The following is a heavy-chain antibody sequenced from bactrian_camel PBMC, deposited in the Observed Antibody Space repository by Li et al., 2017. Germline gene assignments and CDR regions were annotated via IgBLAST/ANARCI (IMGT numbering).Heavy chain of an antibody. CDR1: GNRAGNYC. V-gene: IGHV3S56*01. Sequence: HVQLAESGGGAVQDGGSLTLSCVASGNRAGNYCMGWYRQTPGKERDPVAAIDDVGGTCYANFAKGRFTISRDTTKNTMYLQMNNLKPEDAGTYYCAVAVRGMYSGSWFCHSRDGIDYWGEGTQVTVS. D-gene: IGHD2*01. CDR2: IDDVGGT. J-gene: IGHJ7*01.